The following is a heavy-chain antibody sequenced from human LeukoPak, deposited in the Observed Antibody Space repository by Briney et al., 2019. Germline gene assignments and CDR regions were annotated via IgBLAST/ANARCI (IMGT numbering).Heavy chain of an antibody. CDR2: IYYSGST. Sequence: PSETLSLTCTVSGGSISSGNYYWSWIRQPPGKGLEWIGYIYYSGSTNYNPSLKSRVTISVDTSKNQFSLKLSSVTAADTAVYYCARGGNWNYVFGNWFDPWGQGTLVTVSS. D-gene: IGHD1-7*01. CDR3: ARGGNWNYVFGNWFDP. V-gene: IGHV4-61*01. J-gene: IGHJ5*02. CDR1: GGSISSGNYY.